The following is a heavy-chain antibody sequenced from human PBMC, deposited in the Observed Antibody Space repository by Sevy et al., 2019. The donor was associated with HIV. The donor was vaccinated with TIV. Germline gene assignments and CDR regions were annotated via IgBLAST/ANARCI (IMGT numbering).Heavy chain of an antibody. CDR2: IWYDGSNK. D-gene: IGHD3-3*01. J-gene: IGHJ6*03. Sequence: GGSLRLSCAASGFTFSSYGMHWVRQAPGKGLEWVAVIWYDGSNKYYADSVKGRFTISSDNPKNTLYLQMNSLRAEDTAVYYCATGGEPAEWLADYYYYMDVWGKGTTVTVSS. CDR1: GFTFSSYG. CDR3: ATGGEPAEWLADYYYYMDV. V-gene: IGHV3-33*08.